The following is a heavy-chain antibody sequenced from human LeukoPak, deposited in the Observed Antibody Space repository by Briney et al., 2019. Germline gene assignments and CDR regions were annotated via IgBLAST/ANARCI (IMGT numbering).Heavy chain of an antibody. J-gene: IGHJ6*03. CDR1: GGTFNSYA. V-gene: IGHV1-18*01. CDR3: ARARRDGYNRYYYYYYMDV. Sequence: GASVKVSCKASGGTFNSYAISWVRQAPGQGLEWMGWISAYNGDTNYAQKLQGRVTMTTDTSTSTAYMELRSLRSDDTAVYYCARARRDGYNRYYYYYYMDVWGKGTTVTVSS. CDR2: ISAYNGDT. D-gene: IGHD5-24*01.